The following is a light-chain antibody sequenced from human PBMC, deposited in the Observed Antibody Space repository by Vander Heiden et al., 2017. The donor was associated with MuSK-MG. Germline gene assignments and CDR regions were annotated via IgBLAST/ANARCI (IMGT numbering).Light chain of an antibody. CDR2: EGS. CDR3: CSYAGSSTYV. CDR1: SRDVGSYNL. J-gene: IGLJ1*01. V-gene: IGLV2-23*01. Sequence: SALTQPASVSRSPGQSITIACTGTSRDVGSYNLVSWYQQHSGKAPKLMIYEGSKRPSGVSKRFSGSKSGNTASLTISGLQAEDEADYYCCSYAGSSTYVFGTGTKVTVL.